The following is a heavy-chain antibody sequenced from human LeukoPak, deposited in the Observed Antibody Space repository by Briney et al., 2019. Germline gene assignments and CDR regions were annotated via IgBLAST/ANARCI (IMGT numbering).Heavy chain of an antibody. D-gene: IGHD2-2*01. J-gene: IGHJ5*02. CDR2: ITISGNTR. V-gene: IGHV3-48*03. CDR3: ARGDPYADL. CDR1: GFSFSTYE. Sequence: GGSLRLSCAASGFSFSTYEMNWVRQAPGKGLEWVSDITISGNTRNYADSVKCRFTISRDNARNSLYLQMNSLRVEDTAVYYCARGDPYADLWGQGTLVTVAS.